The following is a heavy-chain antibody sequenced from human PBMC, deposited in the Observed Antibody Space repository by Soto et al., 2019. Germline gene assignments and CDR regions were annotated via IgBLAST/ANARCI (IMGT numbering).Heavy chain of an antibody. V-gene: IGHV4-59*01. D-gene: IGHD6-25*01. Sequence: SETLSLTSTVSGVSISSYYWSWIRQPTGKGLEWIGYIYYSGSTNYNPSLKSRVTISVDTSKNQFSLKLSSVTAADTAVYYCARPHGGSSGWDNWFDPWGQGTLVTVSS. CDR1: GVSISSYY. CDR2: IYYSGST. CDR3: ARPHGGSSGWDNWFDP. J-gene: IGHJ5*02.